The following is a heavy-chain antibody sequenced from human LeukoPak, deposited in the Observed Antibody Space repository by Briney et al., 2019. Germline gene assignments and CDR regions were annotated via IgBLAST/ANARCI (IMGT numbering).Heavy chain of an antibody. D-gene: IGHD3-22*01. Sequence: SETLSLTCTVSGGSIGSGDYYWRRIRQPPGKGLEWIGYIYYSGNTYYNPSLKSRVTISVDTSKNQFYLKLSSVTAADTAVYYCARNHHDSSGYSDSYYLDYWGQGTLVTVAS. CDR1: GGSIGSGDYY. J-gene: IGHJ4*02. CDR3: ARNHHDSSGYSDSYYLDY. V-gene: IGHV4-30-4*01. CDR2: IYYSGNT.